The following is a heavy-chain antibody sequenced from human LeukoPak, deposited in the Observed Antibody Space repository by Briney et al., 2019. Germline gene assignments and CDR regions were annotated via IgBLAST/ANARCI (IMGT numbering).Heavy chain of an antibody. D-gene: IGHD2-2*01. J-gene: IGHJ4*02. CDR3: ARGGSSTSSAYPALVY. CDR1: GGSISSGSYY. V-gene: IGHV4-61*02. CDR2: IYTSGST. Sequence: SETLSLTCTVSGGSISSGSYYWSWIRQPAGKGLEWIGRIYTSGSTNYNPSLKSRVTISVDTSKNQFSLKLSSVTAADTAVYYCARGGSSTSSAYPALVYWGQGTLVTVSS.